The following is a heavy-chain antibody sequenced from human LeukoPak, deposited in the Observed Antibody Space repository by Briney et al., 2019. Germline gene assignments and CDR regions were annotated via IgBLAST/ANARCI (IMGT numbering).Heavy chain of an antibody. CDR2: ISAYNGNT. CDR3: ASGPHSIRTRYFDD. V-gene: IGHV1-18*01. J-gene: IGHJ4*02. D-gene: IGHD3/OR15-3a*01. CDR1: GYTFISYA. Sequence: ASVKVSCKASGYTFISYAISWVRQAPGQGLEWMGWISAYNGNTNYAQKLHGRVTMTTDTSTSTAYMELRSLRSDDTAVYYCASGPHSIRTRYFDDWGQGTLVTVSS.